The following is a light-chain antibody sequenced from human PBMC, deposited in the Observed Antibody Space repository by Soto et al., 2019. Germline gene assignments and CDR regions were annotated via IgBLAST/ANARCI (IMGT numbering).Light chain of an antibody. CDR1: SSNIGKNY. V-gene: IGLV1-51*01. CDR3: VTWDSSLSGV. CDR2: DND. Sequence: QSVLTQPPSVSAAPGQKFTISCSGSSSNIGKNYVSWYQQLPVTAPKLLIYDNDNRPSGMPDRFSGSKSGTSATLGITGLQTGDEAAYNCVTWDSSLSGVFGTGTKLTVL. J-gene: IGLJ1*01.